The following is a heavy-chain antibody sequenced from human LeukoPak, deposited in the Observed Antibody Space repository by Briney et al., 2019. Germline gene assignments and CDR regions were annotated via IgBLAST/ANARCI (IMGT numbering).Heavy chain of an antibody. V-gene: IGHV4-59*01. D-gene: IGHD4-23*01. Sequence: TSETLSLTCTVSGGSISNYYWSWIRQPPGGGLEWVGYIYYTGTINYNPSLKSRVSISVDTSKNQFSLKLSSVTAAATAVYFCARRTTTVLTPSYFDYWGQGTLVTVSS. J-gene: IGHJ4*02. CDR2: IYYTGTI. CDR1: GGSISNYY. CDR3: ARRTTTVLTPSYFDY.